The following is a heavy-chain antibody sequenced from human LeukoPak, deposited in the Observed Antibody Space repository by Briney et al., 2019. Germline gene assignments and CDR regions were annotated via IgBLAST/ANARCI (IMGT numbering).Heavy chain of an antibody. J-gene: IGHJ3*02. CDR1: GGTFSSYA. CDR3: ARELRFLEWTYDAFDI. CDR2: IIPIFGTA. V-gene: IGHV1-69*05. D-gene: IGHD3-3*01. Sequence: SVKVSCKASGGTFSSYAISWVRQAPGQGLEWMGGIIPIFGTANYAQKFQGRVTITTDESTSTAYMELSSLRPEDTAVYYCARELRFLEWTYDAFDIWGQGTMVTVSS.